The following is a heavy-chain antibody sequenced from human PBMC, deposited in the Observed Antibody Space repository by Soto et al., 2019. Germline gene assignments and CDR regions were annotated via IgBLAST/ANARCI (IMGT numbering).Heavy chain of an antibody. J-gene: IGHJ4*02. CDR1: GYTFTGYY. CDR3: ARDLARGGGSAGFDY. Sequence: ASVKVSCKASGYTFTGYYMHWLRQAPGQGLEWMGWINPNSGGTRYPQKFQGRVTMTRDTSISTVYMALTRLGSDDTAVYYCARDLARGGGSAGFDYWGQGTLVTVSS. D-gene: IGHD1-26*01. CDR2: INPNSGGT. V-gene: IGHV1-2*02.